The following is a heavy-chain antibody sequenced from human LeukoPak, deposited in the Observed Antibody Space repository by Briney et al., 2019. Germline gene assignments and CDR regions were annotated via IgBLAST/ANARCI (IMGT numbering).Heavy chain of an antibody. D-gene: IGHD4-17*01. J-gene: IGHJ3*02. V-gene: IGHV1-46*01. CDR2: INPSGGST. CDR1: GYTFTSYY. Sequence: AASVKVSCKASGYTFTSYYIHWVRQAPGQGLEWMGIINPSGGSTSYAQKFQGRVTMTRDTSTSTVYMELSSLRSEDTAVYYCASNYGDYGGAFDIWGQGTMVTVSS. CDR3: ASNYGDYGGAFDI.